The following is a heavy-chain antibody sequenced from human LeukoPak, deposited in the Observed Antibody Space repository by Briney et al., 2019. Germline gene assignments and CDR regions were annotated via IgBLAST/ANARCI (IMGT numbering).Heavy chain of an antibody. CDR3: AREEDTAMAFDY. Sequence: GGSLRLSCAASGFTVSSNYMSWVRQAPGKGLEWVSVIYSGGSTYYADSVKGRFTISRDNSKNRLYLQMNSLRAEDTAVYYCAREEDTAMAFDYWGQGTLVTVSS. J-gene: IGHJ4*02. V-gene: IGHV3-53*01. CDR1: GFTVSSNY. CDR2: IYSGGST. D-gene: IGHD5-18*01.